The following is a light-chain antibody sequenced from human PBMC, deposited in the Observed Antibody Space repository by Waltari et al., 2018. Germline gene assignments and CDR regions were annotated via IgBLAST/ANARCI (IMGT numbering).Light chain of an antibody. Sequence: DIQMTQSPSSLSASVGDRVTFTCQASQDIRNYLNWFQQTPGKAPKLLIYDGSNFEAEVPSRFSGSGSGTDFTFTISSLQAEDLGTYYCQQYDNLPYTFGQGTKLEI. CDR1: QDIRNY. J-gene: IGKJ2*01. V-gene: IGKV1-33*01. CDR3: QQYDNLPYT. CDR2: DGS.